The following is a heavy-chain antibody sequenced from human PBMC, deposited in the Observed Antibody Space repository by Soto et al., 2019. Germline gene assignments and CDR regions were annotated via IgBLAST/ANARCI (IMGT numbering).Heavy chain of an antibody. Sequence: PGESLKISCKGSGYSFTSYWIGWVRQMPGKGLEWMGIIYPGDSDTRYSPSFQGQVTISADKSISTAYLQWSSLKASDTAMYYCAVSFVIATIADAFLLSCQTTLVSVS. CDR1: GYSFTSYW. CDR3: AVSFVIATIADAFLL. D-gene: IGHD2-21*01. CDR2: IYPGDSDT. V-gene: IGHV5-51*01. J-gene: IGHJ3*01.